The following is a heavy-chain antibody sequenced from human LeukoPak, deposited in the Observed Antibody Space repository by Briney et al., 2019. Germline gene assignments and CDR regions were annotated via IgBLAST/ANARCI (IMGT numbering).Heavy chain of an antibody. D-gene: IGHD1-26*01. V-gene: IGHV1-2*02. CDR2: INPNSGGT. Sequence: ASVKVSRKASGYTFTGYYMHWVRQAPGQGLEWMGWINPNSGGTNYAQKFQGRVTMTRDTSISTAYMELSRLRSDDTAVYYCARVSGGSYYPFDYWGQGTLVTVSS. CDR1: GYTFTGYY. J-gene: IGHJ4*02. CDR3: ARVSGGSYYPFDY.